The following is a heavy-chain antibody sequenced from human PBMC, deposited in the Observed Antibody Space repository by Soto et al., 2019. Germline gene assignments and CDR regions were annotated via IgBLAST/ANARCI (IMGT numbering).Heavy chain of an antibody. Sequence: QVQLVQSGAEVKKPGSSVKVSCKASGGTFSSYTISWVRQAPGQGLEWMGRIIPILGIANYAQKFQGRVTITADKSTSTAYMELSSLRSEDTAVYYCASTRRTSSIKTKWFDPWGQGTLVTVSS. J-gene: IGHJ5*02. CDR3: ASTRRTSSIKTKWFDP. CDR2: IIPILGIA. V-gene: IGHV1-69*02. CDR1: GGTFSSYT. D-gene: IGHD2-2*01.